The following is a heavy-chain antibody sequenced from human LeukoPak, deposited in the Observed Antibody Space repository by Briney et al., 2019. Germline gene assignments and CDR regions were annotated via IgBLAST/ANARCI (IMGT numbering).Heavy chain of an antibody. J-gene: IGHJ5*02. V-gene: IGHV3-21*01. CDR1: GFTFSVYS. CDR2: ISSDGVYT. D-gene: IGHD3-3*02. CDR3: ARDILGGVGNWFDP. Sequence: GGSLRLSCEVSGFTFSVYSMNWVCQAPGEELQWVASISSDGVYTYYADSVKGRFTISRDNAKDSLYLQMVTLRAEDTAVYYCARDILGGVGNWFDPWGQGTLVTVSS.